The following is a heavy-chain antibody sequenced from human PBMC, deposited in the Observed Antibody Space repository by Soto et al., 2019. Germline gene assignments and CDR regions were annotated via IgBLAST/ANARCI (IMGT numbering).Heavy chain of an antibody. CDR2: IYYSGST. V-gene: IGHV4-61*01. Sequence: PSETLSLTCTVSGGSVSSGSYYWSWIRQPPGKGLEWIGYIYYSGSTNYNTSLKSRVTISVDTSKNQFSLKLSSVTAAETAVYYCARDTGRDIVLVPAAMGMLRDYYYYGMDVWGQGTTVT. J-gene: IGHJ6*02. CDR3: ARDTGRDIVLVPAAMGMLRDYYYYGMDV. D-gene: IGHD2-2*01. CDR1: GGSVSSGSYY.